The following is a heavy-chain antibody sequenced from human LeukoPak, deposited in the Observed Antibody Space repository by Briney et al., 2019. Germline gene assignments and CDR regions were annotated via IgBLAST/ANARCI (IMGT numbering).Heavy chain of an antibody. J-gene: IGHJ6*02. CDR1: GYTFTSYY. CDR3: ARDHVDTAMVTYYYYGMDV. D-gene: IGHD5-18*01. Sequence: ASVKVSYKASGYTFTSYYMHWVRQAPGQGLEWMGIINPSGGSTSYAQKFQGRVTMTRDTSTSTVYMELSSLRSEDTAVYYCARDHVDTAMVTYYYYGMDVWGQGTTVTVSS. CDR2: INPSGGST. V-gene: IGHV1-46*01.